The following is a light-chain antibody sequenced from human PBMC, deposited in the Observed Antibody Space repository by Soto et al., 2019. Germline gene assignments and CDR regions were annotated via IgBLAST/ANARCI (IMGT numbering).Light chain of an antibody. CDR1: SSNIGNKY. CDR3: GTWDSSLSAVV. CDR2: DNN. J-gene: IGLJ2*01. V-gene: IGLV1-51*01. Sequence: QSVLTQPPSVSAAPGQKVTISCSGSSSNIGNKYVSWYQQLPGTGPKLLIYDNNKRPSGIPDRFSGSKSGTSATLGITGLQTGDEADYYCGTWDSSLSAVVFGGGTKRTVL.